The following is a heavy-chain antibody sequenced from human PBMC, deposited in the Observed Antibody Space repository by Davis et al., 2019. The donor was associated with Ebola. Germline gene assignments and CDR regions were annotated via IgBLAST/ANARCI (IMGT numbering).Heavy chain of an antibody. V-gene: IGHV1-46*01. D-gene: IGHD1-14*01. Sequence: ASVKVSCKASGYTFTNYYMHWVRQAPGQGLEWMGRIIPILGIANYAQKFQGRVTLTEDTSTDTAYMELSSLRSEDTAVYYCTIGGTTGGFDYWGQGTLVTVSS. CDR3: TIGGTTGGFDY. J-gene: IGHJ4*02. CDR1: GYTFTNYY. CDR2: IIPILGIA.